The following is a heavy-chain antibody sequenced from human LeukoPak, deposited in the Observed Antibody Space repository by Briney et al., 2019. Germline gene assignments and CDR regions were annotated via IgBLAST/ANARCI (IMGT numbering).Heavy chain of an antibody. J-gene: IGHJ3*02. Sequence: GVSLRLSCAASGFTFSTYTMNWVAQAPGQGLEWVSSISTSGGYLYYADSVKGRFTTSRDNAKNSLYLQMNSLRAEDTAVYYCARSYLDAFDIWGQGTMVTVS. CDR1: GFTFSTYT. V-gene: IGHV3-21*01. D-gene: IGHD1-26*01. CDR3: ARSYLDAFDI. CDR2: ISTSGGYL.